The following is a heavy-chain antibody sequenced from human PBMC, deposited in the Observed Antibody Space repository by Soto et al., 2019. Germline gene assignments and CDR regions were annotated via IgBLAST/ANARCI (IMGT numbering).Heavy chain of an antibody. V-gene: IGHV4-30-2*01. J-gene: IGHJ5*02. CDR3: VRAPADYYDSSGYPGWFDP. CDR1: DCSSSRCGYS. CDR2: TYHSGST. Sequence: PLSLSFADSDCSSSRCGYSWCWVRETTGKEVRRIGHTYHSGSTYYNPSLKSRVTISVDRSKNQFSLKLSSVTAADTAVYYCVRAPADYYDSSGYPGWFDPWGQGTLVTVSA. D-gene: IGHD3-22*01.